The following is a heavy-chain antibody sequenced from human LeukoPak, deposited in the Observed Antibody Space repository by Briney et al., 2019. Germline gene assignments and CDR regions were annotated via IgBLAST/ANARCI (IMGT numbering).Heavy chain of an antibody. CDR1: GYSISSGYY. Sequence: SETLSLTYTVSGYSISSGYYWGWIRQPPGKGLEWIGSICHSGSTYYNPSLKSRVTISVDTSKNQFSLKLSSVTAADTAVYYCARRTDSSGYYYVLTEGYFDYWGQGTLVTVSS. CDR2: ICHSGST. CDR3: ARRTDSSGYYYVLTEGYFDY. J-gene: IGHJ4*02. V-gene: IGHV4-38-2*02. D-gene: IGHD3-22*01.